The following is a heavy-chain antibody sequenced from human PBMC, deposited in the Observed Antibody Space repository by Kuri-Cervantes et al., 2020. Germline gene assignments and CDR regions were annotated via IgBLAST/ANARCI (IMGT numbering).Heavy chain of an antibody. D-gene: IGHD3-10*01. Sequence: GESLKISCAASGFTFSRDDIHWVRQAPGKGLEWVAFIRSDGSIKYYADSVKGRFTISRDNSKNTLYLQMNSLRAEDTAVYYCARDRLRRVIKIAGMEYYFDYWGQGTLVTVSS. J-gene: IGHJ4*02. CDR3: ARDRLRRVIKIAGMEYYFDY. V-gene: IGHV3-30*02. CDR2: IRSDGSIK. CDR1: GFTFSRDD.